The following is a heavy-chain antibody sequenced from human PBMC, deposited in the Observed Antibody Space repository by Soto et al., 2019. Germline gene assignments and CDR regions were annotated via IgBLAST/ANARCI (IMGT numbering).Heavy chain of an antibody. CDR3: AVAVAGPTAIGY. CDR1: GFTFSSYW. D-gene: IGHD6-19*01. Sequence: GGSLRLSCAASGFTFSSYWMHWVRQAPGKGLVWVSRINSDGSSTSYADSVKGRFTISRDNAKNTLYLQMNSLRAEDTAVYYCAVAVAGPTAIGYWGQGTLVTVAS. CDR2: INSDGSST. J-gene: IGHJ4*02. V-gene: IGHV3-74*01.